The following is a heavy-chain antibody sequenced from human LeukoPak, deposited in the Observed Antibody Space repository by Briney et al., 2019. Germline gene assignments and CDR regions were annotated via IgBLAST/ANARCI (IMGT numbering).Heavy chain of an antibody. Sequence: PEGSLRLSCAASGFTFSSYAMSWVRQAPGKGLEWVSAISGSGGSTYYADSVKGRFTISRDNSKNTLYLQMNSLRAEDTAVYYCARDGTTITTGRGYFDYWGQGTLVTVSS. D-gene: IGHD4-11*01. V-gene: IGHV3-23*01. CDR3: ARDGTTITTGRGYFDY. CDR2: ISGSGGST. CDR1: GFTFSSYA. J-gene: IGHJ4*02.